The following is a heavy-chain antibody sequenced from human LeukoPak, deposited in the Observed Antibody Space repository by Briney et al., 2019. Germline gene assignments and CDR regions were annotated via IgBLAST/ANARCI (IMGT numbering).Heavy chain of an antibody. Sequence: GGSLRLSCEASGFTFGTYGMTWVRQSPGKGLEWVSGITGSSTGTYYADSVRGRFTISRDNARNTLHLQMNNLTADDTAIYYCARELVSLGTGYFDLWGRGTLVTVSS. CDR3: ARELVSLGTGYFDL. J-gene: IGHJ2*01. CDR2: ITGSSTGT. V-gene: IGHV3-23*01. D-gene: IGHD7-27*01. CDR1: GFTFGTYG.